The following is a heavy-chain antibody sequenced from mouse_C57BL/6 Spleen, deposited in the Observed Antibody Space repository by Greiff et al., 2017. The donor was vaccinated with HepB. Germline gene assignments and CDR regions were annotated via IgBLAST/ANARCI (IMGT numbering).Heavy chain of an antibody. CDR3: ARVYYYGSSLHFDY. J-gene: IGHJ2*01. CDR1: GYTFTSYW. Sequence: VQLQQPGAELVKPGASVKMSCKASGYTFTSYWITWVKQRPGQGLEWIGDIYPGSGSTNYNEKFKSKATLTVDTSSSTAYMQLSSLTSEDSAVYYCARVYYYGSSLHFDYWGQGTTLTVSS. CDR2: IYPGSGST. D-gene: IGHD1-1*01. V-gene: IGHV1-55*01.